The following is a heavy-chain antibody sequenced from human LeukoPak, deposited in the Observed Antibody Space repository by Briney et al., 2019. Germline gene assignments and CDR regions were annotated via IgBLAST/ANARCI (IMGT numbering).Heavy chain of an antibody. J-gene: IGHJ4*02. V-gene: IGHV3-33*01. CDR3: ARDLSGGNSAGGFDY. CDR2: IWYDGSNK. Sequence: GGSLRLSCAASGFTFSSYGMHWVRQAPGKGLEWVAVIWYDGSNKYYADFVKGRFTISRDNSKNTLYLQMNSLRAEDTAVYYCARDLSGGNSAGGFDYWGQGTLVTVSS. D-gene: IGHD4-23*01. CDR1: GFTFSSYG.